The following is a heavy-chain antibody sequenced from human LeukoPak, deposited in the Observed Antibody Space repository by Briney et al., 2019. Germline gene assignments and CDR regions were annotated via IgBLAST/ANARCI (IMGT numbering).Heavy chain of an antibody. J-gene: IGHJ4*02. Sequence: NPLETLTLTCTVPGGSMTYYFWSWVRQPAGKGLEWIGRIYTNDNSNYNPSLKSRVTMSIDTSKNQFSLRLRSVTAADTAIYYCARESTTLGSPYYFDFWGPGTRVTVSS. CDR1: GGSMTYYF. CDR2: IYTNDNS. CDR3: ARESTTLGSPYYFDF. V-gene: IGHV4-4*07. D-gene: IGHD1/OR15-1a*01.